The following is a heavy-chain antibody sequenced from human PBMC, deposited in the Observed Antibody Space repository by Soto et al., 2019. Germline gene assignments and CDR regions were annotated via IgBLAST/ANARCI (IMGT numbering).Heavy chain of an antibody. D-gene: IGHD3-10*01. Sequence: QVQLLQSGAEVKKPVASVKVSCKASGYMFNTYDITWVRQAPGQGLEWMGWISVYNGNIDYAQKFEGRVNMTIDTSTSTAYMELKSLTSDDTAVYYCARTYGSGDYFLPFEYWGQGTPVSVSS. CDR3: ARTYGSGDYFLPFEY. J-gene: IGHJ4*02. CDR2: ISVYNGNI. V-gene: IGHV1-18*01. CDR1: GYMFNTYD.